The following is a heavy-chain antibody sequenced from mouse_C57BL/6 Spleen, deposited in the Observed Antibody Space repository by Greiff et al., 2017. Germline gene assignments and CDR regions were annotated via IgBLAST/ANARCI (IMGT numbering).Heavy chain of an antibody. V-gene: IGHV6-6*01. D-gene: IGHD1-1*01. CDR3: TRAGKKYGSFFAY. CDR2: IRNKANNHAT. J-gene: IGHJ3*01. Sequence: EVHLVESGGGLVQPGGSMKLSCAASGFTFSDAWMDWVRQSPEKGLEWVAEIRNKANNHATYYAESVKGRFTISRDDSKSSVYLQMNSLRTEDTGIYYCTRAGKKYGSFFAYWGQGTLVTVSA. CDR1: GFTFSDAW.